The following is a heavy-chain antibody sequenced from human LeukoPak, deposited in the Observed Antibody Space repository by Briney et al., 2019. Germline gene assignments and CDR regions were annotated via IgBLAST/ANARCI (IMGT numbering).Heavy chain of an antibody. J-gene: IGHJ4*02. Sequence: GGSLRLSCAASDFTFSDYTMNWVRQAPGKGLEWLSYISATSTTIYYADSVKGRFTISRDNSKNTLYLQMNSLRAEDTAMYYCAKAEYYYGSGSRGGFDYWGQGTLVTVSS. V-gene: IGHV3-48*01. D-gene: IGHD3-10*01. CDR3: AKAEYYYGSGSRGGFDY. CDR1: DFTFSDYT. CDR2: ISATSTTI.